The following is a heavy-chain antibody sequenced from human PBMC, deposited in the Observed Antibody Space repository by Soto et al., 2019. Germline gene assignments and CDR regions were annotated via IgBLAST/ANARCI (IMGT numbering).Heavy chain of an antibody. J-gene: IGHJ4*02. V-gene: IGHV4-31*03. CDR1: GGSISSGGYY. CDR2: IYYSGST. CDR3: ARDGGNWHDFDY. Sequence: QVQLQESGPGLVKPSQTLSLTCTVSGGSISSGGYYWSWLRQHPGKGLEWIGYIYYSGSTYYNPSLKSRVTISVDSSKNQFSLKLSSVTAADTAVYYCARDGGNWHDFDYWGQGTLVTVSS. D-gene: IGHD1-20*01.